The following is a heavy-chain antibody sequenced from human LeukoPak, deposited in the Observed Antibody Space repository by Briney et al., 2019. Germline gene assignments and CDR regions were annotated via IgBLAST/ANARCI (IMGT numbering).Heavy chain of an antibody. CDR3: ARGNKAQSYYYYYYYMDV. D-gene: IGHD1-26*01. V-gene: IGHV1-8*01. CDR2: MNPNSGNT. CDR1: GYTFTIYD. J-gene: IGHJ6*03. Sequence: ASVKVSCKASGYTFTIYDINWVRQATGQGLEWMGWMNPNSGNTGYAQKFRGRVTITRNTSISTAYMELSSLRSEDTAVYYCARGNKAQSYYYYYYYMDVWGKGTTVTVSS.